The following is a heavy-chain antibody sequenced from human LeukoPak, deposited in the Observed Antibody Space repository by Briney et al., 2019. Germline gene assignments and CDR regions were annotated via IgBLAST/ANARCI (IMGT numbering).Heavy chain of an antibody. CDR1: GGSISSGGYY. Sequence: SQTLSLTCTVSGGSISSGGYYWSWIRQHPGKGLEWIGYIYYSGSTYYNPSLKSRVTISVDRSKNQFSLKLSSVTAADTAVYYCARALTIFGPGTFDPWGQGTLVTVSS. CDR3: ARALTIFGPGTFDP. D-gene: IGHD3-3*01. J-gene: IGHJ5*02. V-gene: IGHV4-31*03. CDR2: IYYSGST.